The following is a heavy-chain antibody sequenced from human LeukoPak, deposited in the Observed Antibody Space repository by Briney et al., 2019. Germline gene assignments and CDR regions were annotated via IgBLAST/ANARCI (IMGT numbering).Heavy chain of an antibody. D-gene: IGHD6-6*01. CDR1: GFTFSSYE. CDR3: AKTRYSSSSSGAVGY. J-gene: IGHJ4*02. CDR2: ISSSGSTI. Sequence: PGGSLRLSCAASGFTFSSYEMNWVRQAPGEGLEWVSYISSSGSTIYYADSVKGRFTISRDNAKNSLSLQMNSLRAEDTAVYYCAKTRYSSSSSGAVGYWGQGTLVTVSS. V-gene: IGHV3-48*03.